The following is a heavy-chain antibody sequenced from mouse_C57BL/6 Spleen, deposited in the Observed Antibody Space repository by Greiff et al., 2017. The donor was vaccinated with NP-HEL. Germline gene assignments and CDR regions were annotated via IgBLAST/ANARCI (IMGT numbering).Heavy chain of an antibody. J-gene: IGHJ4*01. CDR1: GFSFSDYY. CDR3: ARDGGTTGAMDY. Sequence: EVMLVESEGGLVQPGSSMKLSCTASGFSFSDYYMAWVRQVPEKGLEWVANINYDGSSTYYLDSLKSRFIISRDNAKNILYLQMSSLKSEDTATYYCARDGGTTGAMDYWGQGTSVTVSS. D-gene: IGHD2-14*01. V-gene: IGHV5-16*01. CDR2: INYDGSST.